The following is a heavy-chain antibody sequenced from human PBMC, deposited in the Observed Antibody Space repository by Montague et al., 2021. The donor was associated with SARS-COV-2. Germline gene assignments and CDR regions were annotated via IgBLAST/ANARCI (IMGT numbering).Heavy chain of an antibody. Sequence: SETLSLTCAVHGGSFSTYSWNWIRQPPGKGLEWIGEIHHGGSTNYNPSLKSRVTISADTSKNQFSLKLTSVAAADTAVYYCARLGDGVVPSPILGVGPCYSYYYEAVWGKGTTVTVSS. D-gene: IGHD3-10*01. CDR2: IHHGGST. V-gene: IGHV4-34*01. CDR3: ARLGDGVVPSPILGVGPCYSYYYEAV. CDR1: GGSFSTYS. J-gene: IGHJ6*03.